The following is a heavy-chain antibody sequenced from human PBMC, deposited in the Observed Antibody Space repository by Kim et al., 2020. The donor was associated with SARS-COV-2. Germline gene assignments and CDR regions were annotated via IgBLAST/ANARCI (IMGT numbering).Heavy chain of an antibody. CDR2: INHGGSF. D-gene: IGHD2-2*02. J-gene: IGHJ6*02. CDR3: ARGRAGVVPSPILGIGPHYDYFIMDV. Sequence: SETLSLTCAVYGGSFSGYSWSWIRQPPGKGLEWIGEINHGGSFNYSPSLKSRVAISTDTSKNQFSLKLTSVTAADTVFYFCARGRAGVVPSPILGIGPHYDYFIMDVWGLGTTVTVSS. CDR1: GGSFSGYS. V-gene: IGHV4-34*01.